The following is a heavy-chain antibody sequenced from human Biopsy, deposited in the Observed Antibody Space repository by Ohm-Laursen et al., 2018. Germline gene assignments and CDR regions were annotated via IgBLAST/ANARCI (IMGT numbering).Heavy chain of an antibody. Sequence: GASVKVSCKVSGYSLTELSMHWVRQAPGQGLERMGGFAPENGRIVYSQKFQGRVTMTEDTSTSTAYMEVWRLRSDDTAVYYCAADINVWNVNYWGQGTQVIVSS. J-gene: IGHJ4*02. CDR2: FAPENGRI. V-gene: IGHV1-24*01. CDR1: GYSLTELS. D-gene: IGHD1-1*01. CDR3: AADINVWNVNY.